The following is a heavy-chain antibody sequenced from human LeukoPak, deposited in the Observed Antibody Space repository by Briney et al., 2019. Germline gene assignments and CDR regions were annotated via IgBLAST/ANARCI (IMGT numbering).Heavy chain of an antibody. J-gene: IGHJ4*02. CDR2: ISGSGGST. CDR3: ARARGYYYDSSGYYSVFGFDFDY. Sequence: GGSLRLSCAASGFTFSSYAMSWVRQAPGKGLEWVSAISGSGGSTYYADSVKGRFTISRDNSKNTLYLQMGSLRAEDMAVYYCARARGYYYDSSGYYSVFGFDFDYWGQGTLVTVSS. V-gene: IGHV3-23*01. D-gene: IGHD3-22*01. CDR1: GFTFSSYA.